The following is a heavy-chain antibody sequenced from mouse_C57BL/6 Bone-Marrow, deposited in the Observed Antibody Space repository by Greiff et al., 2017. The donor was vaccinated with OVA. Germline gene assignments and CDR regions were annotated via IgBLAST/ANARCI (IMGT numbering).Heavy chain of an antibody. CDR1: GFTFSDYY. CDR3: ARHDRALGFAY. Sequence: EVKVVESGGGLVQPGGSLKLSCAASGFTFSDYYMYWVRQTPEKRLEWVAYISNGGGSTYYPDTVKGRFTISRDNAKNTLYLQMSRLKSEDTAMYYCARHDRALGFAYWGQGTLVTVSA. J-gene: IGHJ3*01. V-gene: IGHV5-12*01. CDR2: ISNGGGST. D-gene: IGHD3-1*01.